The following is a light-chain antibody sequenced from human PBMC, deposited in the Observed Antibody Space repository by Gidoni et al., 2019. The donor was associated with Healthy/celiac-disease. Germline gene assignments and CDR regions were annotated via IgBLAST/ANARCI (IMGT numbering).Light chain of an antibody. Sequence: DIVMTQSPLSLPVTPGEPASISCRSSQSLLHSNGYNYLDWYLQKPGQSPQLLIYLGSNRASGVPDRFRGSGSGTDVTLKISRVEAEDVGVYYCMQALQTPDTFGQGTKLEIK. CDR3: MQALQTPDT. CDR1: QSLLHSNGYNY. J-gene: IGKJ2*01. CDR2: LGS. V-gene: IGKV2-28*01.